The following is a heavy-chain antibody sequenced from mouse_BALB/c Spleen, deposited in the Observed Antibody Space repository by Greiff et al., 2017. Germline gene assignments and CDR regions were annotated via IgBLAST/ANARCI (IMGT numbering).Heavy chain of an antibody. Sequence: QVQLQQSGAELAKPGASVKMSCKASGYTFTSYWMHWVKQRPGQGLEWIGYINPSTGYTEYNQKFKDKATLTADKSSSTAYMQLSSLTSEDSAVYYCARNDRYDGAMDYWGQGTSVTVSS. V-gene: IGHV1-7*01. CDR3: ARNDRYDGAMDY. D-gene: IGHD2-14*01. CDR2: INPSTGYT. J-gene: IGHJ4*01. CDR1: GYTFTSYW.